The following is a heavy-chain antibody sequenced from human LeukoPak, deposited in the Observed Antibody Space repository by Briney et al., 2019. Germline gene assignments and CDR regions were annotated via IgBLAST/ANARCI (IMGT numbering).Heavy chain of an antibody. Sequence: SETLSLSCTVSGYSISSGYYWGWFRQPPGKGLEWIGSIYHSGSTYYNPSLKSRVTISVDTSKNQFSLKLSSVPGADTAVYYCARDYDFWSGQPLNWFDPWGQGTLVTVSS. CDR1: GYSISSGYY. CDR2: IYHSGST. CDR3: ARDYDFWSGQPLNWFDP. D-gene: IGHD3-3*01. V-gene: IGHV4-38-2*02. J-gene: IGHJ5*02.